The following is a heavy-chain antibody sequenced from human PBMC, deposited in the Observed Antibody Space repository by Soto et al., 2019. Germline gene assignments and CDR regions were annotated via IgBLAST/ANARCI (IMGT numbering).Heavy chain of an antibody. V-gene: IGHV4-4*07. J-gene: IGHJ4*02. CDR3: ARDWYSGYGLSPLFDY. CDR1: CGSISSYY. D-gene: IGHD5-12*01. CDR2: IYTSGST. Sequence: SETLSLTCTFSCGSISSYYWSWIRQPAGKGLEWIGRIYTSGSTNYNPSLKSRVTMSVDTSKNQFSLKLSSVTAADTAVYYCARDWYSGYGLSPLFDYWGQGTLVTVSS.